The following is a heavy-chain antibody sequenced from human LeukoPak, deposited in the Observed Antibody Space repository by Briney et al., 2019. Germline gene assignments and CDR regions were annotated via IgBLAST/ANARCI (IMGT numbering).Heavy chain of an antibody. CDR1: GFTFSSYG. V-gene: IGHV3-23*01. J-gene: IGHJ4*02. D-gene: IGHD3-10*01. Sequence: GGSLRLSCAASGFTFSSYGMHWVRQAPGKGLEWVSAISGSGGSTYYADSVKGRFTISRDNSKNTLYLQMNSLRAEDTAVYYCARRFGELLLDYWGQGILVTVSS. CDR3: ARRFGELLLDY. CDR2: ISGSGGST.